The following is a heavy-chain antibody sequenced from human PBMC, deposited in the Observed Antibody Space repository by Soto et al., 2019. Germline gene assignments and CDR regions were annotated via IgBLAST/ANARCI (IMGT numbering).Heavy chain of an antibody. CDR2: ISGSGGST. Sequence: GGSLILSCAASGFTFSSYAMSWVRQAPGKGLEWVSAISGSGGSTYYADSVKGRFTISRDNSKNTLYLQMNSLRAEDTAVYYCAKESYYDFWSGENYYYGMDVWGQGTTVTVSS. V-gene: IGHV3-23*01. CDR1: GFTFSSYA. CDR3: AKESYYDFWSGENYYYGMDV. J-gene: IGHJ6*02. D-gene: IGHD3-3*01.